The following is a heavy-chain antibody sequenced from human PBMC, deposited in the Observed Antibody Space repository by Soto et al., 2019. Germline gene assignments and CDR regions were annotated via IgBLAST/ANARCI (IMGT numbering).Heavy chain of an antibody. CDR1: GAALSSGVYF. CDR3: TREKSDDNYFDP. Sequence: SETLSLTCTVSGAALSSGVYFYTWFRQPPGKGLEWLGYIYYSGGTNYNPSLKSRVTISLDKSKSQFSLRLISVTAADTAVYYCTREKSDDNYFDPWGQGTLVTVSS. CDR2: IYYSGGT. V-gene: IGHV4-61*08. J-gene: IGHJ5*02.